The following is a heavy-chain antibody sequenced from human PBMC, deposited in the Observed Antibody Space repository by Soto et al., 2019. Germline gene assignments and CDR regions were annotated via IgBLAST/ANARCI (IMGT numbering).Heavy chain of an antibody. D-gene: IGHD3-22*01. Sequence: GASVKVSCKASGYTFTGYYMHWVRQAPGQGLEWMGWINPNSGGTNYAQKFQGWVTMTRDESTSTAYMELSSLRSEDTAVYYCASIYDSSGYYYGNNWFDPWGQGTLVTVSS. CDR2: INPNSGGT. CDR1: GYTFTGYY. V-gene: IGHV1-2*04. CDR3: ASIYDSSGYYYGNNWFDP. J-gene: IGHJ5*02.